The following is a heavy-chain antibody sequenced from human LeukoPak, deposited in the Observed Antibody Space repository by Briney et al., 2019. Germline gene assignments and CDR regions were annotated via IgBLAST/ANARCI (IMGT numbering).Heavy chain of an antibody. CDR1: GYTFTSYD. CDR2: INPSGGST. Sequence: ASVKVSCKASGYTFTSYDINWVRQAPGQGLEWMGIINPSGGSTSYAQKFQGRVTMTRDTSTSTVYMELSSLRSEDTAVYYCARGDYQPAHGMDVWGQGTTVTVSS. CDR3: ARGDYQPAHGMDV. D-gene: IGHD4-11*01. J-gene: IGHJ6*02. V-gene: IGHV1-46*01.